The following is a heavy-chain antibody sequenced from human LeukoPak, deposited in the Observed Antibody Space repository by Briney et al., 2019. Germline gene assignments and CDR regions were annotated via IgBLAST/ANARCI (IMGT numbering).Heavy chain of an antibody. Sequence: TSETLSLTCTVSGASINTYYYWGWIRQSPGKGLEWVGSIYYTGNTQYNPSLKSRITISVSTSKNQFSLKLSSVTVADTAVYYCARAAYGSGSYYSPSDYWGHGILVTVSS. CDR3: ARAAYGSGSYYSPSDY. J-gene: IGHJ4*01. D-gene: IGHD3-10*01. CDR2: IYYTGNT. CDR1: GASINTYYY. V-gene: IGHV4-39*07.